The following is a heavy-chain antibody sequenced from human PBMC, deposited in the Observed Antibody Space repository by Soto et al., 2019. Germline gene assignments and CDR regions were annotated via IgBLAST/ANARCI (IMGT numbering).Heavy chain of an antibody. V-gene: IGHV3-30-3*01. J-gene: IGHJ6*02. D-gene: IGHD2-15*01. CDR3: ARGDREDIAVVIGARPGEYGVDV. Sequence: QVQLVVSGGGVVQPGRSLRLSCAASGFTFRIYAMHWVRQAPGKGLECVGVISYDGSNKFYRDSVKGRFTISRDNSKNTLYLQINSLRYEDTAVYYCARGDREDIAVVIGARPGEYGVDVWGQGTTVTVSS. CDR1: GFTFRIYA. CDR2: ISYDGSNK.